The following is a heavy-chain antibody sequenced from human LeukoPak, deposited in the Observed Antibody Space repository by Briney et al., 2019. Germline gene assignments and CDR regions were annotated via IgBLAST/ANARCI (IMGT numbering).Heavy chain of an antibody. J-gene: IGHJ4*02. CDR1: GFTFSSYA. Sequence: RGSLRLSCAASGFTFSSYAMSWVRQAPGKGLEWVSAISGSGGSTYYADSVKGRFTISRDNSKNTLYLQMNSLRAEDTAVHYCAEGDYDSSGFDYWGQGTLVTVSS. CDR3: AEGDYDSSGFDY. CDR2: ISGSGGST. V-gene: IGHV3-23*01. D-gene: IGHD3-22*01.